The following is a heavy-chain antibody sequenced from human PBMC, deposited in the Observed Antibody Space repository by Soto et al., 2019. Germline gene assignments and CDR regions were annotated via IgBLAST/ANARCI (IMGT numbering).Heavy chain of an antibody. D-gene: IGHD1-26*01. CDR3: TTATNLQWELIDY. CDR2: IKSKTDGGTT. V-gene: IGHV3-15*07. Sequence: EVQLVESGGDLVKPGGSLRLSCAASGFTFSNAWMNWVRQAPGKGLEWVGRIKSKTDGGTTDYAAPVKGRFTISRDDSKNTLYLQMNSLKTEDTAVYYCTTATNLQWELIDYWGQGTLVTVSS. CDR1: GFTFSNAW. J-gene: IGHJ4*02.